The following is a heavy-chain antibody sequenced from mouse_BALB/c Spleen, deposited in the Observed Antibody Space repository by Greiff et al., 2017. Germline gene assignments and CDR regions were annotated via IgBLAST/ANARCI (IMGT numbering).Heavy chain of an antibody. J-gene: IGHJ4*01. V-gene: IGHV2-2*02. D-gene: IGHD2-1*01. Sequence: QVQLKESGPGLVQPSQSLSITCTVSGFSLTSYGVHWVRQSPGKGLEWLGVIWSGGSTDYNAAFISRLSISKDNSKSQVFFKMNSLQANDTAIYYCARKGAYYGNLCAMDYWGQGTSVTVSS. CDR3: ARKGAYYGNLCAMDY. CDR2: IWSGGST. CDR1: GFSLTSYG.